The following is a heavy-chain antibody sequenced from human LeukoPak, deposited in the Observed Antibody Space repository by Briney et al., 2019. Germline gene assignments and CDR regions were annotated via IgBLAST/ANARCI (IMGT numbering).Heavy chain of an antibody. CDR3: ARVQTYYDILTGYYAYNWFDP. CDR1: GGTFSSYG. J-gene: IGHJ5*02. CDR2: IIPIFGTA. D-gene: IGHD3-9*01. V-gene: IGHV1-69*06. Sequence: GASVKVSCKASGGTFSSYGISWVRQAPGQGLEWMGGIIPIFGTANYAQKFQGRVTITADKSTSTAYMELSSLRSEDTAVYYCARVQTYYDILTGYYAYNWFDPWGQGTLVTVSS.